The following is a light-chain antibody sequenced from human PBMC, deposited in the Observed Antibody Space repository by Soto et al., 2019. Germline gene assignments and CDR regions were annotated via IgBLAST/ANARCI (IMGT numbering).Light chain of an antibody. Sequence: EIVLTQSPGTLSLSPGERATLSCRASQSLSSSQLAWYQQKPGQAPRLLIHDASSRATGISDRFTGSGSGTDFTLTIPTLEPEDFAVYYCQQYGSSPRTFGLGTKVDIK. J-gene: IGKJ1*01. CDR1: QSLSSSQ. V-gene: IGKV3-20*01. CDR2: DAS. CDR3: QQYGSSPRT.